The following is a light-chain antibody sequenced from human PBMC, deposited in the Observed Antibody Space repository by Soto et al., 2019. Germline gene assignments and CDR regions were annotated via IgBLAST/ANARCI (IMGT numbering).Light chain of an antibody. CDR2: DAT. CDR1: QTIDSW. Sequence: GASVSITCRASQTIDSWVAWYQQKPGKAPKLLVYDATSLESGVSSRFSGSGYGTDFTLSINNLQPDDFATYYCQQYNRIITFGQGTRLEIK. V-gene: IGKV1-5*01. CDR3: QQYNRIIT. J-gene: IGKJ5*01.